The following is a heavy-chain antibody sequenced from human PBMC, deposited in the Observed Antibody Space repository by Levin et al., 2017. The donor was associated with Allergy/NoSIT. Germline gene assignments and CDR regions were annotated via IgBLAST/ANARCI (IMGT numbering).Heavy chain of an antibody. D-gene: IGHD5-18*01. Sequence: GASVKVSCKASGYTFTSYGISWVRQAPGQGLEWMGWISAYNGNTNYAQKLQGRVTMTTDTSTSTAYMELRSLRSDDTAVYYCARGDTTTRYYYYGMDVWGQGTTVTVSS. CDR1: GYTFTSYG. CDR3: ARGDTTTRYYYYGMDV. V-gene: IGHV1-18*01. CDR2: ISAYNGNT. J-gene: IGHJ6*02.